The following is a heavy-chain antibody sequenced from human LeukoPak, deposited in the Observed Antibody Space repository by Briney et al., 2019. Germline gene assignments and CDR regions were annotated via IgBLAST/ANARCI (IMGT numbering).Heavy chain of an antibody. CDR3: AREVLIVVEPAANTVDY. CDR2: IDKSGTYI. J-gene: IGHJ4*02. Sequence: GGSLRLSCAASGFTFRDYTMNWVCQAPGKGLEWVSAIDKSGTYIKYADSVKGRFTVSRDNAKNSVFLQMNSLRVEDTAVYFCAREVLIVVEPAANTVDYWGQGTRVTVSS. V-gene: IGHV3-21*01. D-gene: IGHD2-15*01. CDR1: GFTFRDYT.